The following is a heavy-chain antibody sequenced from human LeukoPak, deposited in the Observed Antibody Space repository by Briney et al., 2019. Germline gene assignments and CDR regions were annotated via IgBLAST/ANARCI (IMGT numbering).Heavy chain of an antibody. J-gene: IGHJ6*02. V-gene: IGHV4-59*01. CDR2: IYYSGST. D-gene: IGHD6-13*01. CDR1: GGSISSYY. Sequence: SETLSLTCTVSGGSISSYYWSWIRQPPGKGLEWIGYIYYSGSTNYNPSLKSRVTISVDTSKNQFSLKLSSVTAADTAVYYCARDGGPYSSSWYPGLNGMDVWGQGTTVTVSS. CDR3: ARDGGPYSSSWYPGLNGMDV.